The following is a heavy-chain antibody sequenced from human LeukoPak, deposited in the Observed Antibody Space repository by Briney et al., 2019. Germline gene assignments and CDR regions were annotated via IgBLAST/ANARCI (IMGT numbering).Heavy chain of an antibody. CDR1: GFTFSSYG. V-gene: IGHV3-33*01. Sequence: GRSLRLSCAASGFTFSSYGMHWVRQAPGKGLEWVAVIWYDGSNKYYADSVKGRFTISRDNSKNTLYLQMNSLRAEDTAVYYCARDPAVAATHFDYWGQGTLVTVSS. J-gene: IGHJ4*02. D-gene: IGHD2-15*01. CDR3: ARDPAVAATHFDY. CDR2: IWYDGSNK.